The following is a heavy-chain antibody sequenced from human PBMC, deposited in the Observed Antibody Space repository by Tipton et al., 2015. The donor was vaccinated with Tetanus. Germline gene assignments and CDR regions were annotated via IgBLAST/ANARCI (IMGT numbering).Heavy chain of an antibody. D-gene: IGHD3-22*01. J-gene: IGHJ4*02. CDR2: INHSGNT. Sequence: LSCTVPGGSVNFINYYWAWIRQTPGKGLEWIGTINHSGNTYYNPSLKSRVTISVDTSKNQISLRLRSVTAADTAVYYCAIFYYDTGGFYPLWDYWGQGRLVIVSS. CDR1: GGSVNFINYY. CDR3: AIFYYDTGGFYPLWDY. V-gene: IGHV4-39*01.